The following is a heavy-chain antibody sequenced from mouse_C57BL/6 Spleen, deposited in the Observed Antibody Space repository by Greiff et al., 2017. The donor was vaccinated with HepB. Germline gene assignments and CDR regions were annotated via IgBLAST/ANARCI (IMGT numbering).Heavy chain of an antibody. Sequence: VQLQQSGAELVKAGASVKMSCKASGYTFTSYWMHWVKQRLGQGLEWFAETNPTNGRTYYNEKFKSKATLTVDKYSSTAYMLLSGPTFEDSPVYYCARIKKLVATYFDYWGQGTTLTVSS. CDR1: GYTFTSYW. V-gene: IGHV1S81*02. D-gene: IGHD1-1*01. J-gene: IGHJ2*01. CDR2: TNPTNGRT. CDR3: ARIKKLVATYFDY.